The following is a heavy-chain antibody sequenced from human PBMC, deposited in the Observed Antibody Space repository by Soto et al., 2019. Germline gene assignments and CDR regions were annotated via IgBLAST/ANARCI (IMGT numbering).Heavy chain of an antibody. CDR1: GFMFSSYG. CDR2: IHPSGGST. CDR3: AKDPSTGPPDC. J-gene: IGHJ4*02. Sequence: LRLSCAAAGFMFSSYGMSWVRQAPGKGLQWVATIHPSGGSTHYAESVRGRFTISRDNSRDTLYLQMNSLRAEDTAVYYCAKDPSTGPPDCWGQGALVTVSS. V-gene: IGHV3-23*01. D-gene: IGHD3-9*01.